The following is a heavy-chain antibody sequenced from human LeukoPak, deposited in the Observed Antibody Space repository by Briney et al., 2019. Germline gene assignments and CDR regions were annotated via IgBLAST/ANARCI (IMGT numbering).Heavy chain of an antibody. CDR2: ITAGGRGAT. CDR3: AELNSRINWFDP. D-gene: IGHD1-1*01. V-gene: IGHV3-23*01. J-gene: IGHJ5*02. CDR1: GFSFYTYD. Sequence: GESLKISCAASGFSFYTYDMSWVRQAPGKGLEWVSTITAGGRGATYYADSVKGRFTMSRDRSSKTLSLQMNRLRVGDTGVYYCAELNSRINWFDPWGQGTLVTVSS.